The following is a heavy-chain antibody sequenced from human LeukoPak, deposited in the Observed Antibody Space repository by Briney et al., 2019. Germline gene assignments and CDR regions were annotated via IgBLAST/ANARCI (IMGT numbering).Heavy chain of an antibody. V-gene: IGHV5-51*01. D-gene: IGHD6-13*01. CDR1: GYSFPSYW. CDR3: ARQRELYSSSWYYDY. Sequence: GESLKISCKGSGYSFPSYWIAWVRQMPGKGLEWMGIIYPGDFDTRYSPSFQGQVTISADKSISTAYLQWSSLKASDTAMYYCARQRELYSSSWYYDYWGQGTLVTVSS. CDR2: IYPGDFDT. J-gene: IGHJ4*02.